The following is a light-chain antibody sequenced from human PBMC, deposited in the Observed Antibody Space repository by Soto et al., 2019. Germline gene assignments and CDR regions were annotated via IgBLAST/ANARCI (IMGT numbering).Light chain of an antibody. CDR3: CSYAGSSTLVV. CDR2: EGS. V-gene: IGLV2-23*01. CDR1: SSDVGSYNL. J-gene: IGLJ2*01. Sequence: QSALTQPASVSGSPGQSITISCTGTSSDVGSYNLVSWYQQHPGKAPKLMIYEGSKRPSGVSNRFSGSKSGNTASLTISGLQDEYEADYYCCSYAGSSTLVVFGGGTKLTVL.